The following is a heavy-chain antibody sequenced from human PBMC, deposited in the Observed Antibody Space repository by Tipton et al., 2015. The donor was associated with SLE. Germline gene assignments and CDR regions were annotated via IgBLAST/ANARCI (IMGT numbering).Heavy chain of an antibody. CDR2: IYYSGST. D-gene: IGHD1-7*01. J-gene: IGHJ4*02. CDR3: ARDNWNYGRNYFDY. CDR1: GGSISNHY. Sequence: GLVKPSETLSLTCTVSGGSISNHYWSWIRQPPGKELEWIGYIYYSGSTNYNPSLKSRVTISVDTSKNQFSLRLSSVTAADTAVYYCARDNWNYGRNYFDYWGLGTLVTVSS. V-gene: IGHV4-59*11.